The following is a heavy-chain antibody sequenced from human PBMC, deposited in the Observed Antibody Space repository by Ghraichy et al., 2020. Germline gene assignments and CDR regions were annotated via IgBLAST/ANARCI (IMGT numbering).Heavy chain of an antibody. V-gene: IGHV4-59*01. J-gene: IGHJ6*02. CDR1: GGSISRYH. CDR3: ARSRLAAAGTDWDYTMDV. Sequence: SETLSLTCTVSGGSISRYHWNWIRQSPGKGLEWIGYIYNSGSTNYNPSLKSRLTISMDTSKNQFSLKLSSVTAADTAVYYCARSRLAAAGTDWDYTMDVWGQGTTVTVSS. D-gene: IGHD6-13*01. CDR2: IYNSGST.